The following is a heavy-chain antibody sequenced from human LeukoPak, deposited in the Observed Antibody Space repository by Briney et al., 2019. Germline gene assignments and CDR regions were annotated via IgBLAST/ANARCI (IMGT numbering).Heavy chain of an antibody. CDR2: ISGSGGST. J-gene: IGHJ5*02. CDR1: GFTFSSYA. D-gene: IGHD3-22*01. CDR3: ARSPDYYDSSGYVS. Sequence: GGSLRLSCAASGFTFSSYAMSWVRQAPGKGLEWVSAISGSGGSTYYADSVKGRFTISRDNSKNTLYLQMNSLRAEDTAVYYCARSPDYYDSSGYVSWGQGTLVTVSS. V-gene: IGHV3-23*01.